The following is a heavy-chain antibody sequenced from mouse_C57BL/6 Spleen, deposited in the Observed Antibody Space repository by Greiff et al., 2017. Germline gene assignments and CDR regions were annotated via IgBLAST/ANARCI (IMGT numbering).Heavy chain of an antibody. CDR3: ARDADYGSSSYYAMDY. D-gene: IGHD1-1*01. CDR1: GYSITSGYD. J-gene: IGHJ4*01. CDR2: ISYSGST. V-gene: IGHV3-1*01. Sequence: DVKLVESGPGMVKPSQSLSLTCTVTGYSITSGYDWHWIRHFPGNKLEWMGYISYSGSTNYNPSLKSRISITHDTSKNHFFLKLNSVTTEDTATYYCARDADYGSSSYYAMDYWGQGTSVTVSS.